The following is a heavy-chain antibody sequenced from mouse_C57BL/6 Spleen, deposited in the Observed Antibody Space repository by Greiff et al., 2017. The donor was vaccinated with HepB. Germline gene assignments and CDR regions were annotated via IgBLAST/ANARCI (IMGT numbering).Heavy chain of an antibody. CDR3: ARESYYYGSSYYWFAY. D-gene: IGHD1-1*01. CDR2: IYPRSGNT. J-gene: IGHJ3*01. Sequence: VKLQESGAELARPGASVKLSCKASGYTFTSYGISWVKQRTGQGLEWIGEIYPRSGNTYYNEKFKGKATLTADKSSSTAYMELRSLTSEDSAVYFCARESYYYGSSYYWFAYWGQGTLVTVSA. CDR1: GYTFTSYG. V-gene: IGHV1-81*01.